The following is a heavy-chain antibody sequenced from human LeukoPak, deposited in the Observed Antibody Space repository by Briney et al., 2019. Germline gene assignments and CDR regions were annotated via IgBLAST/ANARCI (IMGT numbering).Heavy chain of an antibody. Sequence: PGGSLRLSCTASGFTFGDYAMSWFRQAPGKGLEWVGFIRSKAYGGTTEYAASVKGRFTISRDDSKSIAYLQMNSLKTEDTAVYYCTRGKHYDFWSGYYTGIGDYWGQGTLVTVSS. CDR1: GFTFGDYA. CDR3: TRGKHYDFWSGYYTGIGDY. CDR2: IRSKAYGGTT. V-gene: IGHV3-49*03. D-gene: IGHD3-3*01. J-gene: IGHJ4*02.